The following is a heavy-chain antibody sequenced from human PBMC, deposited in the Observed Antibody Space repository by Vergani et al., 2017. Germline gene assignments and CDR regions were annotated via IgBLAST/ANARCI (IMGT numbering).Heavy chain of an antibody. CDR1: GGSISSGSYY. CDR2: IYTSGST. D-gene: IGHD5-12*01. CDR3: ARDRGYSGYDYGGWFDP. J-gene: IGHJ5*02. V-gene: IGHV4-61*02. Sequence: QVQLQESGPGLVKPSQTLSLTCTVSGGSISSGSYYWSWIRQPAGKGLEWIGRIYTSGSTNYNPSLKSRVTISVDTSKNQFSLKLSSVTAADTVVYYCARDRGYSGYDYGGWFDPWGQGTLVTVSS.